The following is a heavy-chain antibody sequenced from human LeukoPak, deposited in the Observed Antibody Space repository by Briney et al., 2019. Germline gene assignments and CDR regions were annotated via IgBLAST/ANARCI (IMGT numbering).Heavy chain of an antibody. V-gene: IGHV3-30-3*01. J-gene: IGHJ4*02. Sequence: QPGGSLRLSCAASGFTFSSYAMHWVRQAPGKGLEWVAVISYDGNNKYYADSVKGRFTISRDNSKNTLYLQMNTLRAEDTAVYYCARAPRTAANFDYWGQGTLVTVSS. CDR3: ARAPRTAANFDY. CDR2: ISYDGNNK. CDR1: GFTFSSYA. D-gene: IGHD6-13*01.